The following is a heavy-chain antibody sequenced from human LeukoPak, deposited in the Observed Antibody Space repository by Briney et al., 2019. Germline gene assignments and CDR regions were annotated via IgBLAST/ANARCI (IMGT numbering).Heavy chain of an antibody. V-gene: IGHV3-48*02. Sequence: GGSLRLSCAASGFIFGDYSMNWVRQAPGKGLEWISYISGGSSDLHYADSVKGRFTISRDNAKNSLYLQMNSLGDEDTAVYYCVRDPVRRFDYWGQGALVTVSS. CDR3: VRDPVRRFDY. J-gene: IGHJ4*02. CDR1: GFIFGDYS. D-gene: IGHD3-10*01. CDR2: ISGGSSDL.